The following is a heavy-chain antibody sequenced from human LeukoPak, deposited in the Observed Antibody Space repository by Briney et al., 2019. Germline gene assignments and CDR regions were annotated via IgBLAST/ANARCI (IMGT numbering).Heavy chain of an antibody. CDR2: INPRGGST. CDR1: GYTFIDYY. J-gene: IGHJ4*02. V-gene: IGHV1-46*01. Sequence: ASVHVSCKASGYTFIDYYIQWVRQAPGQGLEWMGTINPRGGSTRHAQRFQGRVTMTRDTSTSTLYMELISLTSEDTAVYYCARKFGGSGYYFDYWGQGALVTVSS. D-gene: IGHD2-15*01. CDR3: ARKFGGSGYYFDY.